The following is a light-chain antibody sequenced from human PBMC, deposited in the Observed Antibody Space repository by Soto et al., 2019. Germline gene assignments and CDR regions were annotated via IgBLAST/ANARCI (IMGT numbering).Light chain of an antibody. Sequence: EIVLTQSPGTLSLSPGERATLSCMASQNVGSKYLAWYQQKPGQAPRLLIYGTSNRATGIPDRCSGSGSGTDFSLTISSLEPGDLAVYYCQQYGSSRRTFGQGTKVEIK. V-gene: IGKV3-20*01. J-gene: IGKJ1*01. CDR1: QNVGSKY. CDR3: QQYGSSRRT. CDR2: GTS.